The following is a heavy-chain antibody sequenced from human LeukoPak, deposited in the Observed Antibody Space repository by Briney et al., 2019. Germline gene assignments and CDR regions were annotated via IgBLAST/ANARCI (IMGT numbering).Heavy chain of an antibody. CDR2: INHSGST. CDR1: GGSFSGYY. D-gene: IGHD3-22*01. J-gene: IGHJ4*02. V-gene: IGHV4-34*01. Sequence: ASETLSLTCAVYGGSFSGYYWSWIRQPPGKGLEWIGEINHSGSTNYNLSLKSRVTISVDTSKNQFSLKLSSVTAADTAVYYCARVRRRYYYDSSGYYLGTYYFDYWGQGTLVTVSS. CDR3: ARVRRRYYYDSSGYYLGTYYFDY.